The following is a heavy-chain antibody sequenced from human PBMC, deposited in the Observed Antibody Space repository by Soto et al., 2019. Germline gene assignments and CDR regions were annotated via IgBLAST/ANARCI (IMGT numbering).Heavy chain of an antibody. CDR1: GYTFTGYY. CDR3: ARSTYYYDSSGYFTTAEYFQH. D-gene: IGHD3-22*01. CDR2: IIPIFGTA. J-gene: IGHJ1*01. Sequence: ASVKVSCKASGYTFTGYYMHWVRQAPGQGLEWMGGIIPIFGTANYAQKFQGRVTITADESTSTAYMELSSLRSEDTAVYYCARSTYYYDSSGYFTTAEYFQHWGQGTLVTVSS. V-gene: IGHV1-69*13.